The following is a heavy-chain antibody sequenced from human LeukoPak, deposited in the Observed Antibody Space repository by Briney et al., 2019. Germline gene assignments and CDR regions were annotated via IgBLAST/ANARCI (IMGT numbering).Heavy chain of an antibody. CDR2: ISFDGDNE. Sequence: GRSLRLSCATSGFTFSNYAIHWVRQAPGKGLEWVADISFDGDNEYYADSVRGRFMIARDNSKNTVYLQMNSLTIEDTAVYYCAREPSGNFGQLESSAEYFQHWGQGTRVTVSS. CDR3: AREPSGNFGQLESSAEYFQH. CDR1: GFTFSNYA. J-gene: IGHJ1*01. D-gene: IGHD1-7*01. V-gene: IGHV3-30-3*01.